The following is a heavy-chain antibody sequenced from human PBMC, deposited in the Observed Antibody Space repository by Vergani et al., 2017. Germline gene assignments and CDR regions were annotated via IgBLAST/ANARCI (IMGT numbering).Heavy chain of an antibody. CDR3: AKVGRSEVAGTFGAFDI. Sequence: QVQLVESGGGVVQPGRSLRLSCAASGFTFSSYAMHWARQAPGKGLEWVAFISYDGSNKYYADSVRGRFTISRDKSKNTLYLQMNSLRAEDTAVYYCAKVGRSEVAGTFGAFDIWGQGTTVTVSS. CDR1: GFTFSSYA. CDR2: ISYDGSNK. V-gene: IGHV3-30-3*01. J-gene: IGHJ3*02. D-gene: IGHD6-19*01.